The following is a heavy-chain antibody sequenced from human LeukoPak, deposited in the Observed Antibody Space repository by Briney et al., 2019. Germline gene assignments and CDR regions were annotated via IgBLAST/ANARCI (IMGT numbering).Heavy chain of an antibody. D-gene: IGHD3-3*01. CDR2: IYYSGST. CDR1: GGSISSSSYY. J-gene: IGHJ6*03. V-gene: IGHV4-39*01. Sequence: PSETLSLTCTVSGGSISSSSYYWGWIRQPPGKGLEWIGSIYYSGSTYYNPSLKSRVTISVDTSKNQFSLKLSSVTAADTAVYYCARVLQNYYYLDVWGKGTTVTVSS. CDR3: ARVLQNYYYLDV.